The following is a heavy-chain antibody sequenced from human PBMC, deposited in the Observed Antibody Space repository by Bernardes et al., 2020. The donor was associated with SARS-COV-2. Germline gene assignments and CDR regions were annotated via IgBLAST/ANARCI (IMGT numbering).Heavy chain of an antibody. CDR3: ARDYSPPLMTIDYYYYGMDV. CDR1: GFTFTSYT. Sequence: GGSLRLSCAASGFTFTSYTMNWVRQAPGKGLEWVSSISSTSSYIYYAASVKGRFTISRDNAKSSLYLQMSSLRVEDTAVYYCARDYSPPLMTIDYYYYGMDVWGQGTTVTVSS. CDR2: ISSTSSYI. J-gene: IGHJ6*02. V-gene: IGHV3-21*06. D-gene: IGHD2-21*01.